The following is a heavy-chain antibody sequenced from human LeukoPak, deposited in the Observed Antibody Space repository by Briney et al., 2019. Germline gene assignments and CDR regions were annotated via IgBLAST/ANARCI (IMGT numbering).Heavy chain of an antibody. D-gene: IGHD3-9*01. CDR3: AREGAIYYDILTGYYGGSTIDY. V-gene: IGHV4-34*01. CDR2: INHSGST. J-gene: IGHJ4*02. CDR1: GGSFSGYY. Sequence: SETLSLTCAVYGGSFSGYYGSWIRQPPGKGLEWIGEINHSGSTNYNPSLKSRVTISVDTSKNQFSLKLSSVTAADTAVYYCAREGAIYYDILTGYYGGSTIDYWGQGTLVTVSS.